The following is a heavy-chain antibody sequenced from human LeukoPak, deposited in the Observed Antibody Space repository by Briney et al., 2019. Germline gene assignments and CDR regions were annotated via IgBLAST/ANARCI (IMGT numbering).Heavy chain of an antibody. V-gene: IGHV4-59*01. Sequence: SETLSLICTVSGGSISSYYWSWIRQPPGKGLEWIGYIYYSGSTNYNPSLKSRVTISVDTSKNQFSLKLSSVTAADTAVYYCARGRGYSYGSLPFDYWGQGTLVTVSS. D-gene: IGHD5-18*01. J-gene: IGHJ4*02. CDR2: IYYSGST. CDR3: ARGRGYSYGSLPFDY. CDR1: GGSISSYY.